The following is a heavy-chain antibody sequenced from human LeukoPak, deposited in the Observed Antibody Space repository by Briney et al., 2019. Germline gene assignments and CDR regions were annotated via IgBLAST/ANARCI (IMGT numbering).Heavy chain of an antibody. CDR2: ISGIGGST. V-gene: IGHV3-23*01. D-gene: IGHD1-26*01. J-gene: IGHJ5*02. CDR3: AKSPYSGSYYGVRYNWFDP. CDR1: GFTFSSYA. Sequence: GGSLRLSCAASGFTFSSYAMSWVRQAPGKGLEWVSAISGIGGSTYYADSVKGRFTISRDNSKNTLYLQMNSLRAEDTAVYYCAKSPYSGSYYGVRYNWFDPWGQGTLVTVSS.